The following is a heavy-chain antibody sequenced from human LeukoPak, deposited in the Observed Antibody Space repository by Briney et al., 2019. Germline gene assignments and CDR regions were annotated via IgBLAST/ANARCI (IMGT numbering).Heavy chain of an antibody. V-gene: IGHV4-39*01. CDR3: ARLNYYGSGRTSVDY. J-gene: IGHJ4*02. CDR1: GGSISSSSYY. CDR2: IYYSGST. D-gene: IGHD3-10*01. Sequence: SETLSLTCTVSGGSISSSSYYWGWIRQPPGKGLEWIGNIYYSGSTYYNPSLKSRVTISVDTSKNQFSLSLSSVTAADTAVYYCARLNYYGSGRTSVDYWGQGTLVTVSS.